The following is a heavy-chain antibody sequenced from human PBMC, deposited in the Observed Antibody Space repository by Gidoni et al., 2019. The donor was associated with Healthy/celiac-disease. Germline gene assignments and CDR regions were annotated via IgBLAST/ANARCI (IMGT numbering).Heavy chain of an antibody. Sequence: QVQLVESGGGVVQPGRSLRLSCAASGFTFSSYGMHWVRQAPGKGLEWVAVIWYDGSNKYYADSVKGRFIISRDNSKNTLYLQMNSLRAEDTAVYYCAREYSSSSCDYWGQGTLVTVSS. J-gene: IGHJ4*02. V-gene: IGHV3-33*01. CDR1: GFTFSSYG. CDR3: AREYSSSSCDY. CDR2: IWYDGSNK. D-gene: IGHD6-6*01.